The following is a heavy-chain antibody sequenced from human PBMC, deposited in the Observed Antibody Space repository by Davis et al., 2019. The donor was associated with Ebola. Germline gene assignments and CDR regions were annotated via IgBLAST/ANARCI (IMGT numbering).Heavy chain of an antibody. Sequence: PGGSLRLSCAASGFTFSDYYMSWIRQAPGKGLEWVSYISSSGSTIYYADSVKGRFTISRDNAKNSLYLQMNSLRAEDTAVYYCAKLAVEGNYFDYWGQGTLVTVSS. CDR1: GFTFSDYY. J-gene: IGHJ4*02. D-gene: IGHD3-3*02. CDR2: ISSSGSTI. CDR3: AKLAVEGNYFDY. V-gene: IGHV3-11*04.